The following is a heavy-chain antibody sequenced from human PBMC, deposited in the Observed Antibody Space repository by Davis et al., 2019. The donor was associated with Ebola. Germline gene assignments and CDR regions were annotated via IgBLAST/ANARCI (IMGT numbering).Heavy chain of an antibody. CDR3: ARLLKYYYDGSGYFTTHYFDS. Sequence: PSETLSLTCTVSGDSISSKGHFWAWIRQPPGKGLEWIGNIYYSGTTYYKPSLKSRVTISVDTSKNQFSLKLNSVTAADTAVYYCARLLKYYYDGSGYFTTHYFDSWGQGTLVTVSS. CDR1: GDSISSKGHF. CDR2: IYYSGTT. J-gene: IGHJ4*02. V-gene: IGHV4-39*01. D-gene: IGHD3-22*01.